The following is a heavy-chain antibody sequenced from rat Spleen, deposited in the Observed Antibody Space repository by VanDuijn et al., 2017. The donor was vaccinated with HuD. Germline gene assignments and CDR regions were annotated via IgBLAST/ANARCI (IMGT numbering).Heavy chain of an antibody. CDR2: ISYDGSST. V-gene: IGHV5-7*01. J-gene: IGHJ3*01. CDR3: ARRHYGYTDYFDY. Sequence: EVQLVESGGGLVQPGRSMKLSCAASGFTFSNYDMAWVRQAPKKGLEWVATISYDGSSTNYRDSVKGRFTISRDNAKSTLYLQMDSLRSEDTATYYCARRHYGYTDYFDYWGQGTLVTVSS. CDR1: GFTFSNYD. D-gene: IGHD1-9*01.